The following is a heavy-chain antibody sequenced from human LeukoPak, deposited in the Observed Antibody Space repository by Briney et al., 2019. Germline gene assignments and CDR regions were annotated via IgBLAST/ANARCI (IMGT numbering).Heavy chain of an antibody. CDR1: GITVSTNY. CDR3: AKTSITIFGVVIIPGAFDI. Sequence: GGSLRLSCAASGITVSTNYMSWVRQAPGKGLEWVSIIYSGGATFYADSVKGRFTISRENSKNTLWLQMNSLRAEDTAVYYCAKTSITIFGVVIIPGAFDIWGQGTMVTVSS. V-gene: IGHV3-53*01. J-gene: IGHJ3*02. D-gene: IGHD3-3*01. CDR2: IYSGGAT.